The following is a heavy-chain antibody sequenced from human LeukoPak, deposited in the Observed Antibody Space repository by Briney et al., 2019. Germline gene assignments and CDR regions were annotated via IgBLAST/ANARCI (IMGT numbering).Heavy chain of an antibody. J-gene: IGHJ4*02. D-gene: IGHD2-8*02. CDR2: INPSVDTT. Sequence: ASVKVSCKASGYTFTNYLLHWVRQAPGQGLEWVGRINPSVDTTNYAQKFRDRVTMTRDTSTSTVYMELSSLRSEDTAVYHCVREESGGYFDYWGQGTLVTVSS. CDR1: GYTFTNYL. CDR3: VREESGGYFDY. V-gene: IGHV1-46*01.